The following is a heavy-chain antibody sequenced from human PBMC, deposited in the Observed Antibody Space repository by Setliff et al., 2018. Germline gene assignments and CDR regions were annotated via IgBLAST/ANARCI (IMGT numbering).Heavy chain of an antibody. CDR1: GGSISSGDYY. J-gene: IGHJ4*02. CDR2: IYYSGST. CDR3: AREPHYGDYLLDY. Sequence: SETLSLTCTVSGGSISSGDYYWSWIRQPPGKGLEWIGYIYYSGSTYYNPSLKSRVTISVDTSKNRFSLKLSSVTAADTAVYYCAREPHYGDYLLDYWGRGTLVTVSS. V-gene: IGHV4-30-4*08. D-gene: IGHD4-17*01.